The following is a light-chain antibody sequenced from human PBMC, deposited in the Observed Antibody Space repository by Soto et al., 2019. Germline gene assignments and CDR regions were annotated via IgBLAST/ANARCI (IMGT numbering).Light chain of an antibody. CDR2: RAF. CDR3: QYYGSSSWT. J-gene: IGKJ1*01. CDR1: QSVSSNY. V-gene: IGKV3-20*01. Sequence: EIGLTQSPGTLSLSPGERGTLSSRASQSVSSNYLAWYQQKPGQAPSLLIYRAFSRATGIPDRFRGSGYGTDFTLTSSRLEPEDFAGYYWQYYGSSSWTCGQGTKVEIK.